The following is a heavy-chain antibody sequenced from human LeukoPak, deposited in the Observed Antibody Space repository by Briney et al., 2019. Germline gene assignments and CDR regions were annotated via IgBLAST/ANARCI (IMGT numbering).Heavy chain of an antibody. V-gene: IGHV1-2*02. CDR2: INPNSGGT. CDR1: GYTFTGYY. D-gene: IGHD1-26*01. Sequence: ASVKVSCKASGYTFTGYYMHWVRQAPGQGLEWMAWINPNSGGTNYAQKFQGRVTMTRDTSISTAYMELSRLRSDDTAVYYCARAVRTVGATRRIDYWGQGTLVTVSS. CDR3: ARAVRTVGATRRIDY. J-gene: IGHJ4*02.